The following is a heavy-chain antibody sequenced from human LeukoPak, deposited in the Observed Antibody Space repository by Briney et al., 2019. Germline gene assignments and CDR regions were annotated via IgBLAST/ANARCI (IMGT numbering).Heavy chain of an antibody. D-gene: IGHD6-6*01. CDR2: IYTTGST. V-gene: IGHV4-4*07. J-gene: IGHJ3*02. Sequence: PGGSLRLSCAASGFIFSSYWMTWIRQPAGKGLEWIGRIYTTGSTNYNPSLQSRVSMSVDTSKNQFSLNVSSVTAADTAVYYCARWADKSGSSSRVAFDIWGQGTMVTVSS. CDR3: ARWADKSGSSSRVAFDI. CDR1: GFIFSSYW.